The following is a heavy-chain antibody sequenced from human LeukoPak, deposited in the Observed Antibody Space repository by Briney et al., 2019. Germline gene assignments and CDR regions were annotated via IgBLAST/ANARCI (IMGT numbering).Heavy chain of an antibody. CDR1: GGSISSYY. CDR3: ARGGDSSDAFDI. J-gene: IGHJ3*02. D-gene: IGHD3-22*01. Sequence: SETLSLTCTVSGGSISSYYWSWIRQPPGKGLEWIGYIYYSGSTNYNPSLKSRVTISVDTSKNQFSLKLSSVTAADTAVYYCARGGDSSDAFDIWGQGTMVTVSS. CDR2: IYYSGST. V-gene: IGHV4-59*08.